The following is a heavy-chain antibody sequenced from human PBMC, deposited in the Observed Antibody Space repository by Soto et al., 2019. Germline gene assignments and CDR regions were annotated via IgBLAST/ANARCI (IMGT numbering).Heavy chain of an antibody. D-gene: IGHD1-1*01. CDR3: ARHTLSSYTPYYYYGMDV. V-gene: IGHV5-51*01. J-gene: IGHJ6*02. CDR1: GYSFTSYW. CDR2: IYPGDSDT. Sequence: GESLKISCKGSGYSFTSYWIGWVRQMPGKGLEWMGIIYPGDSDTRYSPSFQGQVTISADKSFSPAYLQWSSLKASDTAMYYCARHTLSSYTPYYYYGMDVWGQGTTVTVSS.